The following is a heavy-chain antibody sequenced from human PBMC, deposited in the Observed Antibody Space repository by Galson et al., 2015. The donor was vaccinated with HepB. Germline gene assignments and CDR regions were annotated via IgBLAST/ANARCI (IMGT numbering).Heavy chain of an antibody. CDR3: TRAVREPDSGYFDS. Sequence: SLRLSCAAPGIAFSRSDMHWVRQAPGRGLEWVAIISYDGGKKYYAKSVQGRFTISRDNSKSTLFLLMNNMRSEDTAMYYCTRAVREPDSGYFDSWGQGALVTVSS. CDR1: GIAFSRSD. J-gene: IGHJ4*02. D-gene: IGHD1-14*01. V-gene: IGHV3-30-3*01. CDR2: ISYDGGKK.